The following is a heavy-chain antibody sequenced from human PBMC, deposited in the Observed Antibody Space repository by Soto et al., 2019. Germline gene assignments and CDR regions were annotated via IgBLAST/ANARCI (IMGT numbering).Heavy chain of an antibody. CDR3: TRDASRDSSARGWFDP. J-gene: IGHJ5*02. Sequence: GGYLRLSCAASGFTFRSFTMNWFRQAPGKGLEWVSTISSNSAYIYYTDALRGRFTISRDNAKNSLHLQMNSLRAEDTAVYYCTRDASRDSSARGWFDPWGPGTLVTVSS. V-gene: IGHV3-21*01. D-gene: IGHD6-13*01. CDR2: ISSNSAYI. CDR1: GFTFRSFT.